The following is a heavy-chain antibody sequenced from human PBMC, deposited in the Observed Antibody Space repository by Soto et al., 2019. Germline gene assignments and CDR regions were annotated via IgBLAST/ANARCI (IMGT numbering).Heavy chain of an antibody. D-gene: IGHD3-9*01. V-gene: IGHV1-2*04. J-gene: IGHJ4*02. Sequence: ASVKVSCKASGYTFTGYYMHWVRQAPGQGLEWMGWINPNSGGTNYAQKFQGWVTMTRDTSISTAYMELSRLRSDDTAAYYCARAKLRHFDWTPFDYWGQGTLVTVSS. CDR2: INPNSGGT. CDR1: GYTFTGYY. CDR3: ARAKLRHFDWTPFDY.